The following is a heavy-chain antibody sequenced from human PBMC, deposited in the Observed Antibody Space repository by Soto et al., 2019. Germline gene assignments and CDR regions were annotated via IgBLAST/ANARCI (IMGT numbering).Heavy chain of an antibody. J-gene: IGHJ5*02. CDR3: VSEGYDDSGYFLAS. Sequence: SETLSLTCTVSGGSISSGGYYWSWIRQHPGKGLEWIGYIYYSGSTYYNPSLKSRVTISVDTSKNQVSLRLSSVTAADTAVYYCVSEGYDDSGYFLASWGPGTLVTVSS. D-gene: IGHD3-22*01. CDR2: IYYSGST. V-gene: IGHV4-31*03. CDR1: GGSISSGGYY.